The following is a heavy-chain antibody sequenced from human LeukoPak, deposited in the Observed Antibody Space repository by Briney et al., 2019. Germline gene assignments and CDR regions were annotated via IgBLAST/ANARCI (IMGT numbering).Heavy chain of an antibody. V-gene: IGHV5-51*01. J-gene: IGHJ5*02. CDR3: ARQVAATGKPFDP. CDR1: GYSFTSYW. CDR2: IYPGDSDT. D-gene: IGHD6-13*01. Sequence: GESLKISCKGSGYSFTSYWIAWVRQMPGKGLEWMGIIYPGDSDTRYSPSFQGQATISADKSISTAYLQWSSLKASDTAMYYCARQVAATGKPFDPWGQGTLVTVSS.